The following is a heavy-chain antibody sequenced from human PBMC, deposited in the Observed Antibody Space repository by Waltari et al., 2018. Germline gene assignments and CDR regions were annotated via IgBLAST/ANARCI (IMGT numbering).Heavy chain of an antibody. CDR3: ARDLYSVGKGDY. J-gene: IGHJ4*02. D-gene: IGHD2-21*01. CDR2: IIPIFGTA. V-gene: IGHV1-69*15. CDR1: GGTFRSYA. Sequence: QVQLVQSGAEVKKPGSSVKVSCKAAGGTFRSYALSWVRPAPGQGLGWMGRIIPIFGTANYAQKFQGRVTITADESTSTAYMELSSLRSEDTAVYYCARDLYSVGKGDYWGQGTLVTVSS.